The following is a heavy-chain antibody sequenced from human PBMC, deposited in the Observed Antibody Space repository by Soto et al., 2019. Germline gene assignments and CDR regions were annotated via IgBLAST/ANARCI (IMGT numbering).Heavy chain of an antibody. Sequence: GGSLRLSCAASGFTFSSYWMSWVRQAPGKGLEWVANIKQDGSEKYYVDSVKGRFTISRDNAKNSLYLQMNSLRAEDTAVYYCARDRRGNYDFWSGYFNWFDPWGQGTLVTVSS. J-gene: IGHJ5*02. CDR2: IKQDGSEK. V-gene: IGHV3-7*03. CDR3: ARDRRGNYDFWSGYFNWFDP. CDR1: GFTFSSYW. D-gene: IGHD3-3*01.